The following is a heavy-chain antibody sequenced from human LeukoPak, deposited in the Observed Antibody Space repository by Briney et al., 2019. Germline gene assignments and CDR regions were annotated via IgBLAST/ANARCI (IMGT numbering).Heavy chain of an antibody. D-gene: IGHD3-3*01. J-gene: IGHJ4*02. CDR2: INAGNGNT. CDR3: ARVLLYDFWSGYRAEYFDY. Sequence: ASVTVSFTASGYTFTIYAMHWVRQAPGQRLEWMGWINAGNGNTKYSQKFQGRVTITRDTSASTAYMELSSLRSEDTAVYYCARVLLYDFWSGYRAEYFDYWGQGTLVTVSS. V-gene: IGHV1-3*01. CDR1: GYTFTIYA.